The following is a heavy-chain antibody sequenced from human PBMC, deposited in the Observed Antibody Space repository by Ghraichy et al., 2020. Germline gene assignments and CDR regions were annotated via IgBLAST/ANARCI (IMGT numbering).Heavy chain of an antibody. J-gene: IGHJ5*02. D-gene: IGHD1-7*01. V-gene: IGHV4-4*09. Sequence: SETLSLTCTVSGGSISSYYWSWIRQPPGKGLEWIGYIYTSGSTNYNPSLKSRVTISVDTSKNQFSLKLSSVTAADTAVYYCARLGLGITGTPSSYNWFDPWGQGTLVTVSS. CDR1: GGSISSYY. CDR2: IYTSGST. CDR3: ARLGLGITGTPSSYNWFDP.